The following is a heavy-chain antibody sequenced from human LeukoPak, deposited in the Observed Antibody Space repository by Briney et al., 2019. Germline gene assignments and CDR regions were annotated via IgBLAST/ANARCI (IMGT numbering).Heavy chain of an antibody. D-gene: IGHD2-2*01. Sequence: GGSLRLSCAASGVTFSAYWMNWVREVPGQGLEWVANIKQDCCEKDYLDSGKGRFTVSRDNAKNSLYLQMNSLRAEDTAVYYCARDPRVGYCSSSSCLGGYIYFDPWGQGTLVTVSS. V-gene: IGHV3-7*01. J-gene: IGHJ5*02. CDR2: IKQDCCEK. CDR1: GVTFSAYW. CDR3: ARDPRVGYCSSSSCLGGYIYFDP.